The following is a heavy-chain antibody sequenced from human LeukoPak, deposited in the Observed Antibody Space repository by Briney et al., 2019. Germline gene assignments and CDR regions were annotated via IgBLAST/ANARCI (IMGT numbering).Heavy chain of an antibody. Sequence: ASVKASCKVSGYTLTELSMHWVRQAPGKGLEWMGGFDPEDGETIYAQKFQGRVTMTEDTSTDTAYMELSSLRSEDTAVYYCATAFKLELSYYYYGVDVWGQGTTVTISS. V-gene: IGHV1-24*01. CDR2: FDPEDGET. J-gene: IGHJ6*02. D-gene: IGHD1-7*01. CDR3: ATAFKLELSYYYYGVDV. CDR1: GYTLTELS.